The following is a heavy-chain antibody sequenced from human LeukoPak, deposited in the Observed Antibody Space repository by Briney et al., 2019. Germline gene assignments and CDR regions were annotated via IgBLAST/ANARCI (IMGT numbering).Heavy chain of an antibody. J-gene: IGHJ4*02. CDR1: GFTFDDYA. D-gene: IGHD2/OR15-2a*01. V-gene: IGHV3-9*01. CDR3: ARGLQTIYGTFDY. CDR2: ISWNSASI. Sequence: GGSLRLSCAASGFTFDDYAMHWVRQAPGKGLEWVSGISWNSASIGYADSVKGRFTISRDNAKNSLYLQMNSLRAEDTAVYYCARGLQTIYGTFDYWGQGTLVTVSS.